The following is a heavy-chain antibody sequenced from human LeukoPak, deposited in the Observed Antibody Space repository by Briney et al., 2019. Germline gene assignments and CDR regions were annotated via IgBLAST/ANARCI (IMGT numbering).Heavy chain of an antibody. J-gene: IGHJ4*02. V-gene: IGHV1-2*02. CDR2: INPNSGGT. CDR1: GYTFTGYY. CDR3: ARSYYDFWSGYYPQAHSALDY. Sequence: ASVKVSCKASGYTFTGYYMHWVRQAPGQGLGWMGWINPNSGGTNYAQKFQGRVTMTRDTSISTAYMELSRLRSDDTAVYYCARSYYDFWSGYYPQAHSALDYWGQGTLVTVSS. D-gene: IGHD3-3*01.